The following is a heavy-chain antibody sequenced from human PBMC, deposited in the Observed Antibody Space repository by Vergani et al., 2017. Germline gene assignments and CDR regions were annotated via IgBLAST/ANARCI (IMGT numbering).Heavy chain of an antibody. CDR1: GYTFTDHY. CDR2: VDPEDGET. CDR3: ATPQTVTTGGMEV. V-gene: IGHV1-69-2*01. J-gene: IGHJ6*02. D-gene: IGHD4-17*01. Sequence: EVQLVQSGAEVKKPGATMKISCKVSGYTFTDHYMHLVKQAPGKGLEWMGLVDPEDGETIYAEKFKGRVTIAADTSTDTAHLELSSLRSEDTAVYYCATPQTVTTGGMEVWGQGTTVIVSS.